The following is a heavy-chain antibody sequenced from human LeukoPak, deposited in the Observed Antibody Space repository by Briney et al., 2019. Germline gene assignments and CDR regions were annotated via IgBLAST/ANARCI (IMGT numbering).Heavy chain of an antibody. CDR1: GGSFSNXY. Sequence: PSETLSLTCAVYGGSFSNXYWSWIRQPPGKGXEXXXXINHSGSTSYNPSLKSRVTISVDTSKNQFSLKLSSVTAADTAVYYCARRAYSDYGGVSVDPWGQGTLVTVSS. CDR2: INHSGST. V-gene: IGHV4-34*01. CDR3: ARRAYSDYGGVSVDP. J-gene: IGHJ5*02. D-gene: IGHD4-11*01.